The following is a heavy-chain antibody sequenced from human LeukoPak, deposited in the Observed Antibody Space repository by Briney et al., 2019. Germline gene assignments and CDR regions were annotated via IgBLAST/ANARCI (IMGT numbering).Heavy chain of an antibody. CDR2: IYYSGST. Sequence: PSQTLSLTCTVSGGSISSGDYYWSWIRQPPGKGLEWIGYIYYSGSTYYNPSLKSRVTISVDTSKNQFSPKLSSVTAADTAVYYCARAATVTTEVDYWGQGTLVTVSS. CDR3: ARAATVTTEVDY. D-gene: IGHD4-11*01. V-gene: IGHV4-30-4*08. J-gene: IGHJ4*02. CDR1: GGSISSGDYY.